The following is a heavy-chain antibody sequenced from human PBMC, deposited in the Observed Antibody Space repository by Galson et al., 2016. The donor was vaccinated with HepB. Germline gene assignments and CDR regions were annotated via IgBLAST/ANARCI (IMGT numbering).Heavy chain of an antibody. Sequence: AISGDSVSSNSAAWNWIRQSPSRGLEWLGRTYYRSKWYNDYAVSVKSRIIVNPDTSKNQFSLQLNSVTPEDTAVYYCVEQRKGAPYGMDVWGQGTTVTVFS. CDR3: VEQRKGAPYGMDV. CDR1: GDSVSSNSAA. D-gene: IGHD1/OR15-1a*01. V-gene: IGHV6-1*01. J-gene: IGHJ6*02. CDR2: TYYRSKWYN.